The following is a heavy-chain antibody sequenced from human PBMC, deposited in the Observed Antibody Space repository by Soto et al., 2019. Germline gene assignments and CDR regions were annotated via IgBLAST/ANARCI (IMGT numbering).Heavy chain of an antibody. V-gene: IGHV3-21*01. CDR3: ALTSAAAGTHFDY. J-gene: IGHJ4*02. D-gene: IGHD6-13*01. CDR1: GFTFSSYS. Sequence: GGSLRLSCAASGFTFSSYSMNWVRQAPGKGLEWVSSISSSSSYIYYADSVKGRFTISGDNAKNSLYLQMNSLRAEDTAVYYCALTSAAAGTHFDYWGQGTLVTVSS. CDR2: ISSSSSYI.